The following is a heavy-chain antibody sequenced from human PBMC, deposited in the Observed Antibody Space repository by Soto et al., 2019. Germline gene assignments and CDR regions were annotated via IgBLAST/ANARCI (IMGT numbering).Heavy chain of an antibody. Sequence: SETLSITCTVSGGSISRSDFYWGWLRQTPGKGLEFIGSMYYSGSTYYNPSLKSRLTISVDTSKNQFTLKLISVTAADTAVYYCAVVDSTGNWFDPWGEGALVTVSS. D-gene: IGHD6-25*01. CDR2: MYYSGST. CDR3: AVVDSTGNWFDP. CDR1: GGSISRSDFY. J-gene: IGHJ5*02. V-gene: IGHV4-39*01.